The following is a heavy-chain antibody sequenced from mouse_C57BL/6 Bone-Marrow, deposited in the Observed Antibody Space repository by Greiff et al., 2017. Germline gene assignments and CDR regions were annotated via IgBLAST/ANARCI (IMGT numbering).Heavy chain of an antibody. CDR2: IWWDDDK. J-gene: IGHJ3*01. Sequence: QVTLKESGPGILQPSQTLSLTCSFSGFSLSTFGMGVGWIRPPSGKGLEWLAHIWWDDDKYYNPALKSRLTISKDTSKNQVFLKIANVDTADTATYYCARMWYYGSWGFAYWGQGTLVTVSA. D-gene: IGHD1-1*01. CDR1: GFSLSTFGMG. CDR3: ARMWYYGSWGFAY. V-gene: IGHV8-8*01.